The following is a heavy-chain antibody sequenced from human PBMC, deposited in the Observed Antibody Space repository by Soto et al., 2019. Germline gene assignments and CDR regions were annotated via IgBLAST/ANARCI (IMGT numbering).Heavy chain of an antibody. V-gene: IGHV3-53*02. J-gene: IGHJ5*02. CDR3: ASALPVAKGGFDP. Sequence: EVQLVETGGGLIQPGGSLRLSCAASGFTVSNTYMTWVRQPPGKGLECVSVIYTAGGTNYADSVKGRFIISRDNSKNTLYLQMNSLRAEDTAVYYCASALPVAKGGFDPWGQGTLVTVYS. CDR2: IYTAGGT. CDR1: GFTVSNTY. D-gene: IGHD2-2*01.